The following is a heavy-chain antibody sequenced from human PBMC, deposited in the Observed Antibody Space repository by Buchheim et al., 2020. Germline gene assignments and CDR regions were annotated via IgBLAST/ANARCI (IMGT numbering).Heavy chain of an antibody. Sequence: EVQLVESGGGLVQPGGSLRLSCAASGFTFSSSWMHWVRQGPGKGLVWVSRMNSDGDYTSYADSVKGRFTISRDNAKNTLYLQMNGLRAEDTAVYFCARWAKHYYGMDVWGQGTT. D-gene: IGHD4-23*01. CDR3: ARWAKHYYGMDV. J-gene: IGHJ6*02. V-gene: IGHV3-74*01. CDR1: GFTFSSSW. CDR2: MNSDGDYT.